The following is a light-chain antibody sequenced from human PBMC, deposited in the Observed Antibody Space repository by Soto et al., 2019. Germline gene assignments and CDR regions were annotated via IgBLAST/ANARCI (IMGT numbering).Light chain of an antibody. CDR1: SSDVGGYNF. J-gene: IGLJ1*01. Sequence: QSVLTQPPSASGSPGQSVTISCTGTSSDVGGYNFVSWYQQYPGKAPKLMIYEVSERPSGVPDRFSGSKSGNTASLTVSGLQAEDEADYYCSSYAGSNNLVFGTGTKLTVL. CDR3: SSYAGSNNLV. V-gene: IGLV2-8*01. CDR2: EVS.